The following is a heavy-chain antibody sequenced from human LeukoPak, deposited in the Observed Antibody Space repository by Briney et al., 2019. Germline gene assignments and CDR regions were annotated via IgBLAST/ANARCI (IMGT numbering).Heavy chain of an antibody. CDR1: GFTFSSYG. V-gene: IGHV3-33*08. CDR3: ARDVLREGSSFN. CDR2: IWYGGSNK. Sequence: GGSLRLSCAASGFTFSSYGMHWVRQAPGKGLEWVAVIWYGGSNKYYADSVKGRFTISRDNSKNTLYLQMNSLRAEDTAVYYCARDVLREGSSFNWGQGTLVTVSS. D-gene: IGHD3-10*01. J-gene: IGHJ4*02.